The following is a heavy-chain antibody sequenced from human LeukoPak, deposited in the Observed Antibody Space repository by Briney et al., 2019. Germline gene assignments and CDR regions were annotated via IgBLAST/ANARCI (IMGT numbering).Heavy chain of an antibody. Sequence: GGSPRLSCAASGFTFSSYGMHWVRQAPGKGLEWVAFIRYDGSNKYYADSVKGRFTISRDNSKNTLYLQMNSLRAEDTAVYYCARSYYDITANYYYYGMDVWGQGTTVTVSS. CDR1: GFTFSSYG. CDR2: IRYDGSNK. J-gene: IGHJ6*02. D-gene: IGHD3-9*01. V-gene: IGHV3-30*02. CDR3: ARSYYDITANYYYYGMDV.